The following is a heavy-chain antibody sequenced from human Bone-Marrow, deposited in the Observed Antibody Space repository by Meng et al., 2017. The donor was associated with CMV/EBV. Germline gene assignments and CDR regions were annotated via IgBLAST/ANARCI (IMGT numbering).Heavy chain of an antibody. D-gene: IGHD1-14*01. CDR1: GSSISTYY. J-gene: IGHJ3*02. V-gene: IGHV4-59*01. Sequence: SETLSLTCTVSGSSISTYYWSWIRQPPGKGLEWMGYIYYSGSTDYNPSLITRLTISVDTSTNQFSLKLSSVTAADTAVYYCARGFRRSLTDDSFDIWGQGTMVTVSS. CDR3: ARGFRRSLTDDSFDI. CDR2: IYYSGST.